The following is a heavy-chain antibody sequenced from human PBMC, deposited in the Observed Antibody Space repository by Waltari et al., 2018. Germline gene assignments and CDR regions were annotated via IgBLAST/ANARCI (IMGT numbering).Heavy chain of an antibody. D-gene: IGHD1-26*01. CDR2: IKQDGSEK. Sequence: EVQLVESGGGLVQPGGSLRLSCAASGFTFSSYWMSWFRQAPGKGLEWVANIKQDGSEKYYVDSVKGRFTISRDNAKNSLYLQMNSLRAEDTAVYYCARDLLVGAPGWWFDPWGQGTLVTVSS. CDR3: ARDLLVGAPGWWFDP. J-gene: IGHJ5*02. CDR1: GFTFSSYW. V-gene: IGHV3-7*01.